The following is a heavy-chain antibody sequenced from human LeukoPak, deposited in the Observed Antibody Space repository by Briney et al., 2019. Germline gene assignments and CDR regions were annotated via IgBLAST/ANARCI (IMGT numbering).Heavy chain of an antibody. D-gene: IGHD1-26*01. V-gene: IGHV5-51*01. CDR3: ARQSLVGAISY. CDR2: IYPGDSDT. CDR1: GYDFTTYW. J-gene: IGHJ4*02. Sequence: GESLKISCTGSGYDFTTYWIGWVRQMPGKGLEWMGIIYPGDSDTRYSPSFQGQVTISADKSISTAYLQWSSLKASDTAMYYCARQSLVGAISYWGQGTLVTVSS.